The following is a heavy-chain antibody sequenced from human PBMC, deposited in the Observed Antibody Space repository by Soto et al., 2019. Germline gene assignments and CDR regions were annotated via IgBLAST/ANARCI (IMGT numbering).Heavy chain of an antibody. Sequence: QVQLVESGGGVVQPGRSLRLSCAASGFTFSSYGMHWVRQAPGKGLEWVAVIWYDGSNKYYADSVKGRFTISRDNSKNTLYLQKNSVRAEDTAVYYCARGPLWFGEHPSYYYYGMDVWGQGTTVTVSS. J-gene: IGHJ6*02. CDR3: ARGPLWFGEHPSYYYYGMDV. V-gene: IGHV3-33*01. CDR2: IWYDGSNK. D-gene: IGHD3-10*01. CDR1: GFTFSSYG.